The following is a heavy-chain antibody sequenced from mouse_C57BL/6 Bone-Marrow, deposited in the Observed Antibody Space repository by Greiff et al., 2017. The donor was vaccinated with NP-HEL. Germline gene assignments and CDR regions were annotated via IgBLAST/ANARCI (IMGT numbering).Heavy chain of an antibody. CDR1: GSTFTSFW. V-gene: IGHV1-64*01. CDR2: IHPNSGGP. Sequence: QVQLQQPGAELVKPGASVRLSCTASGSTFTSFWMHWVKQRPGQGLEWIGMIHPNSGGPNYNEKITSKATLTVDKSSSTAYMQLSSLTSEDSAVYYGARNYDGSSYFDYWGQGTTLTVSS. CDR3: ARNYDGSSYFDY. D-gene: IGHD1-1*01. J-gene: IGHJ2*01.